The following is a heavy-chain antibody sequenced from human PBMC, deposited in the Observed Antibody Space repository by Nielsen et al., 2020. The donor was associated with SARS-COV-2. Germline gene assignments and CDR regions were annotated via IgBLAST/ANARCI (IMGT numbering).Heavy chain of an antibody. CDR2: ITMSGSYM. CDR1: GFKFTSYT. Sequence: GSLRLSCAASGFKFTSYTMNWVRQAPGKGLEWVASITMSGSYMYYADSVRGRFTVSRDNAANSLYLQMNSLRDEDTAIYYCARDQDGGAATSNWYFDLWGRGTVVIVSS. CDR3: ARDQDGGAATSNWYFDL. D-gene: IGHD6-25*01. J-gene: IGHJ2*01. V-gene: IGHV3-21*06.